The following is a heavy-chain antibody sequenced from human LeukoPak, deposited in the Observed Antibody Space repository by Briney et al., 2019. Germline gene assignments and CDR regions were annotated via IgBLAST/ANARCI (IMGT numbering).Heavy chain of an antibody. Sequence: SETLSLTCTVSGGSISSSSYYWGWIRQPPGKGLEWIGSIYYGGSTYYNPSLKSRVTISVDTSKNQFSLKLSSVTAADTAVYYCARQYYYDSSGYFTALFDYWGQGTLVTVSS. CDR3: ARQYYYDSSGYFTALFDY. D-gene: IGHD3-22*01. J-gene: IGHJ4*02. CDR1: GGSISSSSYY. V-gene: IGHV4-39*01. CDR2: IYYGGST.